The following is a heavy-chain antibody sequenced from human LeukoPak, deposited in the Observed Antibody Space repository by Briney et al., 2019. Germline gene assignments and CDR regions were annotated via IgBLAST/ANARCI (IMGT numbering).Heavy chain of an antibody. J-gene: IGHJ4*02. D-gene: IGHD3-22*01. CDR3: ARSYYYDSSGYYPPDY. V-gene: IGHV1-18*01. Sequence: ASVKVSCQASGYTFTNYGISWVRPAPGQGLAWMGWISAYNGNTNYAQRLQGRVTMTTDTSTSTAYMELRSLRSDDTAVYYCARSYYYDSSGYYPPDYWGQGTLVTVSS. CDR2: ISAYNGNT. CDR1: GYTFTNYG.